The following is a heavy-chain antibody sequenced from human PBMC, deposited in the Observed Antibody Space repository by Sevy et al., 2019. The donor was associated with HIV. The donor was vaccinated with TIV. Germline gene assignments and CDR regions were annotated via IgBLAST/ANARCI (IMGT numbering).Heavy chain of an antibody. CDR1: GYTFTSYG. CDR2: ISAYNGNT. J-gene: IGHJ3*02. V-gene: IGHV1-18*01. Sequence: ASVKVSCKASGYTFTSYGISWVRQAPGQGLEWMGWISAYNGNTNYAQTLQGRVTMTTDTSTSTAYMELRSLRSDDTAVYYCARGPHAANSGSDLGDAFDIWGQGTMVTVSS. CDR3: ARGPHAANSGSDLGDAFDI. D-gene: IGHD1-26*01.